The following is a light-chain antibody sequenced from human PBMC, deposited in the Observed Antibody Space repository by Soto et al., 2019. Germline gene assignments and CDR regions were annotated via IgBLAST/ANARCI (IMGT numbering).Light chain of an antibody. V-gene: IGKV3-20*01. Sequence: DIVLTQSPGTLSLSPGERATLSCRASQSVSSSDLAWYQQKPGQATRLLIYGASTRATGIPDRFSGSGSGTDFTLTISRLEPEYFAVYYCQQYGSSPYTFGQGTKMEIK. CDR3: QQYGSSPYT. J-gene: IGKJ2*01. CDR2: GAS. CDR1: QSVSSSD.